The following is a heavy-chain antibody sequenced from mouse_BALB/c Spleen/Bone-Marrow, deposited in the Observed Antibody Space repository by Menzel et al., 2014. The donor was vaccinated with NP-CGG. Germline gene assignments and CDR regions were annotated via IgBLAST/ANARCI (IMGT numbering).Heavy chain of an antibody. CDR3: ARDY. V-gene: IGHV1-7*01. J-gene: IGHJ2*01. CDR1: GYTFTDTW. CDR2: INPSTGYA. Sequence: QVQLKDSGPELAKPGASVKMSCKASGYTFTDTWIHWIKQRPGQGLEWIGYINPSTGYAEYNQNFKDKATLTVDKSSSTAYMQLSSLTSEDSAVYYCARDYWGQGTILTVSS.